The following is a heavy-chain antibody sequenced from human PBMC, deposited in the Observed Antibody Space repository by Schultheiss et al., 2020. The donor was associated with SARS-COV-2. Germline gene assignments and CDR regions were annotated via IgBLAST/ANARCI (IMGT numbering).Heavy chain of an antibody. CDR1: GFSFSRHS. CDR2: ISVSSTTT. V-gene: IGHV3-48*02. D-gene: IGHD3-22*01. CDR3: ARVVHYYDSSGYGNY. Sequence: GGSLRLSCATSGFSFSRHSMNWVRQAPGKGLEWVSYISVSSTTTYYGDSVKGRFTISRDNAKNSLYLQMNSLRDEDTAVYYCARVVHYYDSSGYGNYWGQGTLVTVSS. J-gene: IGHJ4*02.